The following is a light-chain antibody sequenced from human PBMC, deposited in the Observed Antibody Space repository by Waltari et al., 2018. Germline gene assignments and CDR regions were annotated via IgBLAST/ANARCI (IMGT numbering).Light chain of an antibody. Sequence: DIQLTQSPSSLSASVGARVTLTFRATENVNNYFNYYQHKPGKAPKLLIYKASTLQSGVPVRFSGSGSGTDYTFSSSSLQSEDGASDYCQHGYGTPLTFGGGTKVEIK. CDR1: ENVNNY. V-gene: IGKV1-39*01. CDR3: QHGYGTPLT. CDR2: KAS. J-gene: IGKJ4*01.